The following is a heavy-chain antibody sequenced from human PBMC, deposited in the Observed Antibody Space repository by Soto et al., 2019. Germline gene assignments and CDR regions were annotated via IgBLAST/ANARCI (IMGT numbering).Heavy chain of an antibody. D-gene: IGHD2-2*01. CDR2: ITPILGIA. J-gene: IGHJ3*02. Sequence: SVKVSCKASGGTFSSYTISWVRQAPGQGLEWMGRITPILGIANYAQKFQGRVTITADKSTSTAYMELSSLRSEDTAVYYCATDAAPFSGQLLLYAFDIWGQGTMVTVSS. CDR1: GGTFSSYT. CDR3: ATDAAPFSGQLLLYAFDI. V-gene: IGHV1-69*04.